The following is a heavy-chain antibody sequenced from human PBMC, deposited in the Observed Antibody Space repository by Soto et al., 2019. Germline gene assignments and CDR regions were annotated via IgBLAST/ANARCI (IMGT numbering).Heavy chain of an antibody. CDR2: IYHSGSI. D-gene: IGHD1-1*01. J-gene: IGHJ4*02. CDR3: ATSQLGEYFDD. CDR1: GDSISSSLW. Sequence: SETLSLTCDVSGDSISSSLWWSWVRQTPGKGLEWIGEIYHSGSINYNPSLKSRVTISADRSKNQFSLTLTAVTAADTAVYYCATSQLGEYFDDWGQGTLVSVSS. V-gene: IGHV4-4*02.